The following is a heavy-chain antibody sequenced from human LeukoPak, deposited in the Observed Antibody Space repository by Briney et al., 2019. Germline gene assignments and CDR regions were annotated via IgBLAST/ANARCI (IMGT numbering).Heavy chain of an antibody. Sequence: GSGPALVNPTQTLTLTCTFSGFSLSTSGMCVSWIRQPPGKALEWLARIDWDDDKYYSTSLKTRLTISKDTSKSQVVLTMTNMDPVDTATYYCARIDYYDSSGPYYFDYWGQGTLVTVSS. CDR2: IDWDDDK. CDR1: GFSLSTSGMC. D-gene: IGHD3-22*01. CDR3: ARIDYYDSSGPYYFDY. V-gene: IGHV2-70*11. J-gene: IGHJ4*02.